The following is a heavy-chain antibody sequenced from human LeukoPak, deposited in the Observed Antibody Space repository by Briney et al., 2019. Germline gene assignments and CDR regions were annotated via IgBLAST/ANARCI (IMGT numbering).Heavy chain of an antibody. CDR2: ISSSGSTI. D-gene: IGHD1-26*01. V-gene: IGHV3-11*01. CDR3: ARARWEPHYFDY. CDR1: GFTFSDYY. Sequence: SGGSPRLSCAASGFTFSDYYMSWIRQAPGKGLEWGSYISSSGSTIYYADSVKGRFTISRDNAKNSLYLQMNSLRAEDTAVYYCARARWEPHYFDYWGQGTLVTVSS. J-gene: IGHJ4*02.